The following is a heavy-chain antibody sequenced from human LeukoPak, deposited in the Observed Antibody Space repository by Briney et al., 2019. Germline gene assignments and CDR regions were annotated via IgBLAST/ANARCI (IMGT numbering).Heavy chain of an antibody. D-gene: IGHD5-18*01. J-gene: IGHJ3*02. CDR3: ARVIVDTGYDAFDI. Sequence: GGSLRLSCAASGFTVSSNYMSWVRQAPGKGLEWLSIIYSGGNTYYADSGKGGFTISRDNSKNTVFLQMNSLRAEDTAVYYCARVIVDTGYDAFDIWGQGTMVTVSS. CDR2: IYSGGNT. V-gene: IGHV3-66*01. CDR1: GFTVSSNY.